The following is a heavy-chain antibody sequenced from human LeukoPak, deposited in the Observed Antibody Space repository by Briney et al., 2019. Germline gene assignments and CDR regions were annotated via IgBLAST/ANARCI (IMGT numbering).Heavy chain of an antibody. D-gene: IGHD4-23*01. Sequence: SETLSLTCTVSGGSINSGSHHWGWSRQSPGKGLEWIGSIYDSRTIYYNPSLNSRVTISAVTSKNQFSLQLNSVTAADTAVYYCARHDGRSGGTMGALDSWGQGSLVTVSS. CDR1: GGSINSGSHH. J-gene: IGHJ4*02. CDR2: IYDSRTI. CDR3: ARHDGRSGGTMGALDS. V-gene: IGHV4-39*01.